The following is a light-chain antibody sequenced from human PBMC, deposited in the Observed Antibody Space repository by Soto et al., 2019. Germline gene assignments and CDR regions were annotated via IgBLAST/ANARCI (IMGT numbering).Light chain of an antibody. J-gene: IGKJ1*01. CDR2: KAS. CDR3: QQYNSYLWT. V-gene: IGKV1-5*03. CDR1: ESIDSW. Sequence: IQMTQSPSTLSASVGDRVTITCRASESIDSWLAWHQQKPGRAPKLLISKASSLESGVPSRFSGSGFGTEFTLTISSLQPGDFATYYCQQYNSYLWTFGQGTKVDIK.